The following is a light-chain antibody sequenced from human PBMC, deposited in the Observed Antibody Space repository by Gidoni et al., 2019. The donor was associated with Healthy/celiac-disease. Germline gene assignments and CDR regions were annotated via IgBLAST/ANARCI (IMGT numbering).Light chain of an antibody. CDR3: QQLYT. CDR2: WAS. J-gene: IGKJ2*01. CDR1: QSVLYSSNNKNY. V-gene: IGKV4-1*01. Sequence: DIVMTQSPDSLAVSLGERATINCKSSQSVLYSSNNKNYLAWYQQKPGQPPKLLIYWASTRESGVPDRFSGSGSGTDFTLTISSLQAEDVAVYYCQQLYTFXQXTKLEIK.